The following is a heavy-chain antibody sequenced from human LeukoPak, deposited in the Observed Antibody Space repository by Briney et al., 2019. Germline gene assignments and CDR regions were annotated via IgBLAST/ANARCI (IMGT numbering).Heavy chain of an antibody. J-gene: IGHJ4*02. Sequence: ASVKVSCKASGYTFTSYGISWVRQAPGQGLEWMGWISAYNGNTKYAQKVQGRVTMTTDTSTSTAYMELRSLRSDDTAVYYCARDFLYDSSDTPYLDYWGRGTLVTVSS. D-gene: IGHD3-22*01. CDR2: ISAYNGNT. CDR3: ARDFLYDSSDTPYLDY. CDR1: GYTFTSYG. V-gene: IGHV1-18*01.